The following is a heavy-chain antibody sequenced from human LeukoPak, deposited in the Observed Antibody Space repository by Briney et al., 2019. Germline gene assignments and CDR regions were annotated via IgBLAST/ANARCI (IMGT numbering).Heavy chain of an antibody. CDR3: ARGPPMTPHDAFDI. J-gene: IGHJ3*02. D-gene: IGHD3-22*01. CDR2: IKQDGSEK. CDR1: GFTFSSYW. Sequence: GGSLRLSCAAPGFTFSSYWMSWVRQAPGKGLEWVANIKQDGSEKYYVDSVKGRFTISRDNAKNSLYLQMNSLRAEDTAVYYCARGPPMTPHDAFDIWGQGTMVTVSS. V-gene: IGHV3-7*01.